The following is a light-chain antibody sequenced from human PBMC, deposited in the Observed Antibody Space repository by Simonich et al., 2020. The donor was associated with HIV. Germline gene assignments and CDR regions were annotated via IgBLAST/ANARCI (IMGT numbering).Light chain of an antibody. CDR1: QSLLHSNGYNY. V-gene: IGKV2-28*01. CDR3: MQALQTPYT. J-gene: IGKJ2*01. Sequence: IVMTQSPLSLPVTPGEPASLSCRSSQSLLHSNGYNYLDWYLQKPGQSPQLLIYLGSNRASGVPDRFSGRGSGTDFTLKISRVEAEDVGVYYCMQALQTPYTFGQGTKLEIK. CDR2: LGS.